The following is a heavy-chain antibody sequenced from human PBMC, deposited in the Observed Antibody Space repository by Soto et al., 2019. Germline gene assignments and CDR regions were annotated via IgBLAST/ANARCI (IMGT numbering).Heavy chain of an antibody. D-gene: IGHD3-9*01. CDR1: GYTFTSYD. Sequence: ASVKVSCKASGYTFTSYDINWVRQATGQGLEWMGWMNPNSGNTGYAQKFQGRVTMTRNTSISTAYMELSSLRSEDTAVYYCARRPKYILTGYYPIDYWGQGTLVTVSS. J-gene: IGHJ4*02. CDR2: MNPNSGNT. CDR3: ARRPKYILTGYYPIDY. V-gene: IGHV1-8*01.